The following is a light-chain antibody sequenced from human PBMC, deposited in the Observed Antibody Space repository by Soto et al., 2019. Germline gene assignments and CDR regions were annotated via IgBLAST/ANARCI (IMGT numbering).Light chain of an antibody. V-gene: IGKV3-15*01. J-gene: IGKJ1*01. CDR2: GAS. CDR1: QSLSSN. CDR3: QQYNNWPRT. Sequence: EIVMTQSPATLSVSPGERATLSCRASQSLSSNLAWYQQKPGQDPRLLIYGASTRATGIPARFSGSGSGTEFTLTISSLQSEDFAVYYCQQYNNWPRTFGQGTKVVIK.